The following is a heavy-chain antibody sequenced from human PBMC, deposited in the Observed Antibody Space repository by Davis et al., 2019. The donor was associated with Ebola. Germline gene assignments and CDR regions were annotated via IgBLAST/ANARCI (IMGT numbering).Heavy chain of an antibody. CDR1: GFTFSNYA. Sequence: PGGSLRLSCAASGFTFSNYAMSWVRQAPGKGLEWVSAISGSGDTAYYADSVKGRFTISRDNSKNTLYLQMNSLRAEDTAVYYCAKDPCSGGSCYLYWFDPWGQGTLVTVSS. J-gene: IGHJ5*02. V-gene: IGHV3-23*01. D-gene: IGHD2-15*01. CDR3: AKDPCSGGSCYLYWFDP. CDR2: ISGSGDTA.